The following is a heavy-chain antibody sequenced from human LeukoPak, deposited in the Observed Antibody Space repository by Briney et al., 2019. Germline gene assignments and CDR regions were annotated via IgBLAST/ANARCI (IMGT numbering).Heavy chain of an antibody. CDR1: GFTFSNAW. CDR3: TTPYSSSWYYFDY. J-gene: IGHJ4*02. CDR2: IKSKTDGGTT. Sequence: PGGSLRLSCAASGFTFSNAWMSSVRQAPGKGLEWVGRIKSKTDGGTTDYAAPVKGRFAISRDDSKNTLNLQMNSLKTEDTAVYDCTTPYSSSWYYFDYWGQGTLVTVSS. V-gene: IGHV3-15*01. D-gene: IGHD6-13*01.